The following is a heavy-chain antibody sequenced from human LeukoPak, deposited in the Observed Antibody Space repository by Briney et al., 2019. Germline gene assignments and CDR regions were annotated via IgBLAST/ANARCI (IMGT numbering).Heavy chain of an antibody. V-gene: IGHV3-23*01. CDR1: GFTFSSYG. CDR3: AKDKRSSSWFPSTYYYYMDV. CDR2: ISGSGGST. Sequence: GGSLRLSCAASGFTFSSYGMSWVRQAPGKGLEWVSAISGSGGSTYYADSVKGRFTISRDNSKNTLYLQMNSLRAEDTAVYYCAKDKRSSSWFPSTYYYYMDVWGKGTTVTISS. D-gene: IGHD6-13*01. J-gene: IGHJ6*03.